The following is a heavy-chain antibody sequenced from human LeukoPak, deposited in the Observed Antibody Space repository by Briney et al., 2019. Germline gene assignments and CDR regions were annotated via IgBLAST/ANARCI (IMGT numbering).Heavy chain of an antibody. CDR1: GFTFSSYW. J-gene: IGHJ3*02. D-gene: IGHD2-2*01. CDR2: IKQDGSEK. V-gene: IGHV3-7*01. Sequence: GGSLRLSCAAPGFTFSSYWMGWVRQAPGKGLEWVANIKQDGSEKYYVDSVKGRFTISRDNAKNSLYLQMNSLRAEDTAVYYCARIGYCSSTSCRDAFDIWGQGTMVTVSS. CDR3: ARIGYCSSTSCRDAFDI.